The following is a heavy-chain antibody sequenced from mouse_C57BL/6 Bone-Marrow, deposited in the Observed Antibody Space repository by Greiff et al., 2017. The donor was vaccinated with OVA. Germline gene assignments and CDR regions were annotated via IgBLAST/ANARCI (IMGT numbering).Heavy chain of an antibody. J-gene: IGHJ1*03. D-gene: IGHD2-1*01. V-gene: IGHV5-9*01. CDR3: ARRDFYYGNYIYWYFDV. CDR2: ISGGGGNT. CDR1: GFTFSSYT. Sequence: DVQLVESGGGLVKPGGSLKLSCAASGFTFSSYTMSWVRQTPEKRLEWVATISGGGGNTYYPDSVKGRFTISRDNAKNTLYLQMSSLRSEDTALYYCARRDFYYGNYIYWYFDVWGTGTTVTVSS.